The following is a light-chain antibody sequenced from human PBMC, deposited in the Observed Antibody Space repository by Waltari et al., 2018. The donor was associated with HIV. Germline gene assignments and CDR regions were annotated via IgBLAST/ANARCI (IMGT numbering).Light chain of an antibody. J-gene: IGKJ3*01. CDR2: DAT. Sequence: DNQLTQSPSSLSASVEGRVTITSQASQDITENLKCYQQKPGKAPKLLTYDATDLETRVPSRFSGSGSGANFTFIISGLQPDDFATYYYHHYDNVPSFTFGPGTKVDIK. CDR3: HHYDNVPSFT. V-gene: IGKV1-33*01. CDR1: QDITEN.